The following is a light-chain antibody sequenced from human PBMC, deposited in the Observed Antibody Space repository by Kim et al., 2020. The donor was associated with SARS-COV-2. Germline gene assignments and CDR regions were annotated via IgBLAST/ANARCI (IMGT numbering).Light chain of an antibody. V-gene: IGLV3-19*01. CDR3: ISRDRSGDHLV. J-gene: IGLJ2*01. CDR1: SLRSYY. Sequence: SSELTQEPAVSVVLGQTVRITCQGDSLRSYYARWYQQKPGQAPVLVIYGKNNGPAGILDRFSGSSSGNTECLTIIGAQAEDEAEYYCISRDRSGDHLVFG. CDR2: GKN.